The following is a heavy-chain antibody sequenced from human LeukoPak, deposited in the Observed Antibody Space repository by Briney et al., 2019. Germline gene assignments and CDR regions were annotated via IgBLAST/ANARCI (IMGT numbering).Heavy chain of an antibody. V-gene: IGHV1-2*02. CDR3: ARAGPLLTYYDIMTGYFYYFDY. Sequence: ASVKVSCKASGYTFTGYYMHWVRQAPGQGHEWMGWINPNSGGTNYAQKVQGRVTMTSDTSISTAYMERSRLRSDDTAVYYCARAGPLLTYYDIMTGYFYYFDYWGQGTLVTVSS. D-gene: IGHD3-9*01. CDR1: GYTFTGYY. J-gene: IGHJ4*02. CDR2: INPNSGGT.